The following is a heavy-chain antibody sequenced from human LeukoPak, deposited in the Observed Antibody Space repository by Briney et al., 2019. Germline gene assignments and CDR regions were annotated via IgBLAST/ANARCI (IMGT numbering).Heavy chain of an antibody. CDR3: ARDRGYDSSGYFDY. CDR1: GFTFSRYA. D-gene: IGHD3-22*01. CDR2: ISYDGSNK. V-gene: IGHV3-30-3*01. J-gene: IGHJ4*02. Sequence: GGSLRLSCAASGFTFSRYAMHWVRQAPGKGLEWVAVISYDGSNKYYADSVKGRFTISRDNSKNTLYLQMNSLRAEDTAVYYCARDRGYDSSGYFDYWGQGTLVTVSS.